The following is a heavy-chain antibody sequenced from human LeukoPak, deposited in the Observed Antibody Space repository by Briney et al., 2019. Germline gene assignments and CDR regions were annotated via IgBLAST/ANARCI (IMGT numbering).Heavy chain of an antibody. CDR1: GFTFSSHS. Sequence: PSGGSLRLSCAASGFTFSSHSMIWVRQAPSEGLEWVSHISSSSSTIYYADSVKGRFTISRDNAKSSLYLQMNSLRADDTAVYYCAREGWVGSYREVDYWGQGTLVTVSS. J-gene: IGHJ4*02. D-gene: IGHD1-26*01. CDR3: AREGWVGSYREVDY. CDR2: ISSSSSTI. V-gene: IGHV3-48*01.